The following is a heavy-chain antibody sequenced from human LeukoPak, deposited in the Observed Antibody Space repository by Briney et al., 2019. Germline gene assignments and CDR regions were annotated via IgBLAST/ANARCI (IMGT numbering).Heavy chain of an antibody. CDR2: INHSGST. CDR1: GGSFSGYY. CDR3: ARGMGSNYLNWFDP. Sequence: PSETLSLTCAVYGGSFSGYYWSWIRQPPGKGLEWIGEINHSGSTNYNPSLKSRVTISVDTSKNQFSLKLSSVTAADTAVYYCARGMGSNYLNWFDPWGQGTRVTVSS. D-gene: IGHD4-11*01. J-gene: IGHJ5*02. V-gene: IGHV4-34*01.